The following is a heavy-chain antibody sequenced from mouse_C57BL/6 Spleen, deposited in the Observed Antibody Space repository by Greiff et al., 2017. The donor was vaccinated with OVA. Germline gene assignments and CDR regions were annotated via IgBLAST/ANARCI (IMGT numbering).Heavy chain of an antibody. J-gene: IGHJ2*01. Sequence: VKVVESGPGLVQPSQSLSITCTVSGFSLTSYGVHWVRQSPGKGLEWLGVIWSGGSTDYNAAFISRLSISKDNSKSQVFFKMNSLQADDTAIYYCARGANWDGYCDYWGQGTTLTVSS. CDR1: GFSLTSYG. V-gene: IGHV2-2*01. CDR3: ARGANWDGYCDY. D-gene: IGHD4-1*01. CDR2: IWSGGST.